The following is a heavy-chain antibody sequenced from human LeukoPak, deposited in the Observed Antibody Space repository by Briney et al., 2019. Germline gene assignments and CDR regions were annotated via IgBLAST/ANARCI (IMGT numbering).Heavy chain of an antibody. CDR3: ARMYSSGWYYDY. J-gene: IGHJ4*02. V-gene: IGHV1-58*01. Sequence: SVKVSCKASGFTFTSSAVQWVRQARGQRLEWIGWIVVGSGNTNYAQKFQERVTITRDMSTSTAYMELSSLRSEDTAVYYCARMYSSGWYYDYWGQGALVTVSS. CDR1: GFTFTSSA. CDR2: IVVGSGNT. D-gene: IGHD6-19*01.